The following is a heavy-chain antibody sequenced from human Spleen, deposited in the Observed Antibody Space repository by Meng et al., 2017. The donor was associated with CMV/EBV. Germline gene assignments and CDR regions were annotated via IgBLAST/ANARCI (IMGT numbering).Heavy chain of an antibody. CDR1: GFTFSSYA. Sequence: GESLKISCAASGFTFSSYAMHWVRQAPGKGLEWVGRIKSKTDGGTTDYAAPVKGRFTISRDDSKNTLYLQMNSLKTEDTAVYYCTTPRAEYDFWSAYGMDVWGQGTTVTVSS. D-gene: IGHD3-3*01. J-gene: IGHJ6*02. V-gene: IGHV3-15*01. CDR2: IKSKTDGGTT. CDR3: TTPRAEYDFWSAYGMDV.